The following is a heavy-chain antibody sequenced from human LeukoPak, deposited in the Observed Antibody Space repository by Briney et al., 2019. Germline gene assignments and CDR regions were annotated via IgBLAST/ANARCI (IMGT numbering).Heavy chain of an antibody. Sequence: PGGSLRLSCVPSGVTFSSDAMTWVRQTPEKGLEWVSAISGSGGSTHYADSVKGRFTISRDNSKNTLYLQMNSLRAEDTAVYYCAKDYVGRGDYWGQGTLVTVSS. J-gene: IGHJ4*02. CDR3: AKDYVGRGDY. D-gene: IGHD3-16*01. V-gene: IGHV3-23*01. CDR2: ISGSGGST. CDR1: GVTFSSDA.